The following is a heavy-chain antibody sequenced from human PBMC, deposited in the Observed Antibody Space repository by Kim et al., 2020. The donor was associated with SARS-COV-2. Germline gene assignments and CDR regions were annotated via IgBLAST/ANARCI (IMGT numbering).Heavy chain of an antibody. J-gene: IGHJ4*02. Sequence: YADSGKGRFTISRDNSKNPLYLQMTSLRAEDTAVYYCARDGGYSGYARFDYWGQGTLVTVSS. V-gene: IGHV3-33*01. CDR3: ARDGGYSGYARFDY. D-gene: IGHD5-12*01.